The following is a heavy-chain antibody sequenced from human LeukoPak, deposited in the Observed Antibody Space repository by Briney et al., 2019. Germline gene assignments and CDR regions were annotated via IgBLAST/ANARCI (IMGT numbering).Heavy chain of an antibody. Sequence: APVKVSCKASGYIFTKYVVHWVRQAPGQRPEWMGWIKAGNGDTKYSQNFQDRLTITRDTSASTVYMELSSLTPEDTALYYCARDDCGDTCYPGGYWGQGTLVTVSS. V-gene: IGHV1-3*01. J-gene: IGHJ4*02. CDR1: GYIFTKYV. CDR2: IKAGNGDT. CDR3: ARDDCGDTCYPGGY. D-gene: IGHD2-21*01.